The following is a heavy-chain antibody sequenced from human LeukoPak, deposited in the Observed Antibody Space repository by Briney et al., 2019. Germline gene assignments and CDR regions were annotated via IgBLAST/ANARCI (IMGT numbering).Heavy chain of an antibody. V-gene: IGHV3-21*01. CDR3: ARECMDTTMVDAFDI. D-gene: IGHD5-18*01. Sequence: GGSLSLSCAPSGFTFSAYIMNWVRQAPGKGLEWVSYISSSSKYIYYADSVKGRFTISRDNAKNSLYLQMNSLRAEDTAGYYCARECMDTTMVDAFDIWGQGTMVTVSS. J-gene: IGHJ3*02. CDR1: GFTFSAYI. CDR2: ISSSSKYI.